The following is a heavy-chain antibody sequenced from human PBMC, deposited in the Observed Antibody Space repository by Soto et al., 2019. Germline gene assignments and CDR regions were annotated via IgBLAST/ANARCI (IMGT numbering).Heavy chain of an antibody. CDR2: ISANGQGI. Sequence: PGGSLRLSCAASGFTFNNYAMSWVRQAPGKGLEWVSAISANGQGIYYADSVKGRFIISRDSSKNTVFLHMDSLTAEDTAVYYCAKRPNYGSGSYDNWFDPWGQGTLVTVSS. CDR3: AKRPNYGSGSYDNWFDP. CDR1: GFTFNNYA. J-gene: IGHJ5*02. D-gene: IGHD3-10*01. V-gene: IGHV3-23*01.